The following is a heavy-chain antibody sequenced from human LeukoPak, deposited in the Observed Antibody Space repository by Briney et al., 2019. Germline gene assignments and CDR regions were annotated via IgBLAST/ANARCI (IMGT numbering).Heavy chain of an antibody. CDR3: ARALLGEGYDSSGYPRCWYFDL. CDR2: IYYSGST. V-gene: IGHV4-59*01. J-gene: IGHJ2*01. D-gene: IGHD3-22*01. CDR1: GGSISGYY. Sequence: PSETLSLTCTVSGGSISGYYWSWIRQPPGKGLEWIGYIYYSGSTNYNPSLKSRVTISVDTSKNQFSLKLSSVTAADTAVYYCARALLGEGYDSSGYPRCWYFDLWGRGTLVTVSS.